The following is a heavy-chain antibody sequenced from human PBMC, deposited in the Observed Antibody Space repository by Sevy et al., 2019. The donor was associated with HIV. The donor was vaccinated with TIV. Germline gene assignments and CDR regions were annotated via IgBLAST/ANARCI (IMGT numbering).Heavy chain of an antibody. J-gene: IGHJ4*02. CDR1: GFTFSSYS. V-gene: IGHV3-48*01. D-gene: IGHD2-21*02. CDR3: AKTLQKLPFHPHYFDY. Sequence: GGSLRLSCAASGFTFSSYSMNWVRQAPGKGLEWVSYISSSSSTIYYADSVKGRFTISRDNAKNSLYLQMNSLTAEDTAIFYCAKTLQKLPFHPHYFDYWGQGTLVTVSS. CDR2: ISSSSSTI.